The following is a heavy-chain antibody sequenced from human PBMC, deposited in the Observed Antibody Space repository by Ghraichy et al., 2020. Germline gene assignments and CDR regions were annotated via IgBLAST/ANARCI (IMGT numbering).Heavy chain of an antibody. CDR1: GGSFSGYY. Sequence: SETLSLTCAVYGGSFSGYYWSWIRQPPGKGLEWIGEINHSGSTNYNPSLKSRVTISVDTSKNQFSLKLSSVTAADTAVYYCARVGRFLDWFDPWGQGTLVTVSS. CDR3: ARVGRFLDWFDP. D-gene: IGHD3-16*01. CDR2: INHSGST. J-gene: IGHJ5*02. V-gene: IGHV4-34*01.